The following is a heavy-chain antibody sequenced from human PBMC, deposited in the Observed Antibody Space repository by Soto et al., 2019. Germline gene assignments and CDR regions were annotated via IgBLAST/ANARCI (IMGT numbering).Heavy chain of an antibody. V-gene: IGHV3-66*01. CDR2: ISNRGDT. J-gene: IGHJ3*02. Sequence: EVQLVESGGGLVQPGGSLRLSCTASGFIVSDTYVNWVRQAPGKGLEWVSVISNRGDTHYADSVRGRFSLSRDISDNTLHLQMNYLRVEDTAVYYCAREPRYCRGGSCAITGDAYAIWGQGTMVTVSS. CDR1: GFIVSDTY. D-gene: IGHD2-15*01. CDR3: AREPRYCRGGSCAITGDAYAI.